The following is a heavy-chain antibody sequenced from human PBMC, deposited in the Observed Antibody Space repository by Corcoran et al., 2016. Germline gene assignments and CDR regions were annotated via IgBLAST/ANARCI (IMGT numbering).Heavy chain of an antibody. CDR2: INHSGST. J-gene: IGHJ6*02. D-gene: IGHD2-2*01. Sequence: QVQLQQWGAGLLKPSETLSLTCAVYGGSFSGYYWSWIRQPPGKGLEWIGEINHSGSTNYKPSLKSRVTISVDTSKNQFSLKLSSGTAAATAGYYCARGLRVPAANYGMDVWGQGTTVTVSS. CDR3: ARGLRVPAANYGMDV. V-gene: IGHV4-34*01. CDR1: GGSFSGYY.